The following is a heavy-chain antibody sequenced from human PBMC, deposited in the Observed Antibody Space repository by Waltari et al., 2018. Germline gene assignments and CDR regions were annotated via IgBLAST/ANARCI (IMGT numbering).Heavy chain of an antibody. CDR1: GFTFSSYG. CDR2: IRYDGSNK. D-gene: IGHD3-10*01. Sequence: QVQLVESGGGVVQPGGSLRLSCAASGFTFSSYGMHWVRQAPGTGLEWVAFIRYDGSNKYYADSVKGRFTISRDNSKNTLYLQMNSLRAEDTAVYYCAMPSGGSGSYSLGVYGMDVWGQGTTVTVSS. J-gene: IGHJ6*02. CDR3: AMPSGGSGSYSLGVYGMDV. V-gene: IGHV3-30*02.